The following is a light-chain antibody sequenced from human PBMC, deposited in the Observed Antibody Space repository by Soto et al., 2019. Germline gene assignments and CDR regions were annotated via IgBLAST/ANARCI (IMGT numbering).Light chain of an antibody. CDR3: QQYGSSPFP. CDR1: QSVSSSY. V-gene: IGKV3-20*01. CDR2: GAS. Sequence: EIVLTQSPGTLSLSPGERATLSCRASQSVSSSYLAWYQQKPGQTPRLLFYGASSRATGIPDRFSSSGSGTDFTLTISRLEPEDFAVYYCQQYGSSPFPFGPGTKVDIK. J-gene: IGKJ3*01.